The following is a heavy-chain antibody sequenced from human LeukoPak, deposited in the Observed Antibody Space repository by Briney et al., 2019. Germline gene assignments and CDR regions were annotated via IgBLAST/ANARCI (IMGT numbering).Heavy chain of an antibody. CDR2: IIPIFGTA. CDR3: ARKVPNDSSGYYYRGQFDP. D-gene: IGHD3-22*01. Sequence: SVKVSCKASGGTFSSYAISWVRQAPGQGLEWMGGIIPIFGTANYAQKFQGRVTITADGSTSTAYMELGSLRSEDTAVYYCARKVPNDSSGYYYRGQFDPWGQGTLVTVSS. CDR1: GGTFSSYA. J-gene: IGHJ5*02. V-gene: IGHV1-69*13.